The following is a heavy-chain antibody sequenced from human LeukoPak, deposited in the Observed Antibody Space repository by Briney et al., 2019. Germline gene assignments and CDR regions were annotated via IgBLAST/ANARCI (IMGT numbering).Heavy chain of an antibody. CDR2: IYYSGST. V-gene: IGHV4-39*07. Sequence: SETLSLTCTVSGGSISSSSYYWGWIRQPPGKGLEWIGSIYYSGSTYYNPSLKSRVTMSVDTSKNQFSLKLSSVTAADTAVYYCARDLVPQSLAFDIWAKGQWSPSLQ. CDR3: ARDLVPQSLAFDI. CDR1: GGSISSSSYY. J-gene: IGHJ3*02.